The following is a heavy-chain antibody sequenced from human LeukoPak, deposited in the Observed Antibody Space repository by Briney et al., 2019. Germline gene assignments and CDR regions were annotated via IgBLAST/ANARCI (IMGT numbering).Heavy chain of an antibody. CDR3: ARPNGLKNWFDP. CDR1: GGSISSSSYY. D-gene: IGHD3/OR15-3a*01. Sequence: SETLSLTCTVSGGSISSSSYYWGWIRQPPGKGLEWIGSIYYSGSTYYNPSLKSRVTISVDTSKNQFSLKLSSVTAADTAVYYCARPNGLKNWFDPWAQGTLVTVSS. CDR2: IYYSGST. J-gene: IGHJ5*02. V-gene: IGHV4-39*01.